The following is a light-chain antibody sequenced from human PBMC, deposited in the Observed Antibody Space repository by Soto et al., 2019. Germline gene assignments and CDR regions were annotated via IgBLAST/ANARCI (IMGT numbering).Light chain of an antibody. J-gene: IGKJ3*01. CDR1: QDISRY. V-gene: IGKV1-9*01. CDR2: GAS. Sequence: QLTQSPSSLSASVGDRVTITCRASQDISRYLAWYQQKAGKAPKLLIYGASTLQSGVPSRFSGFGSGTEFTLTISSLQPEDFATYHCQQLQRTPVTFGPGTTGDV. CDR3: QQLQRTPVT.